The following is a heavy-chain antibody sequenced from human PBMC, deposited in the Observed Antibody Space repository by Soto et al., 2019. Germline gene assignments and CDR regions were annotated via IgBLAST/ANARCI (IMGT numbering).Heavy chain of an antibody. J-gene: IGHJ6*02. V-gene: IGHV1-69*12. CDR2: IIPVFGTA. D-gene: IGHD3-9*01. Sequence: QVQLVQSGAEVKKPGSSVKVSCKASGGSLSNYGISWVRHAPGQGLEWMGGIIPVFGTANYAQKFQGRVTITAGESTSIVYMDVTSLRSEDTAVYYCARGDATKIVVTTYYAMDVWGQGTTVTVSS. CDR1: GGSLSNYG. CDR3: ARGDATKIVVTTYYAMDV.